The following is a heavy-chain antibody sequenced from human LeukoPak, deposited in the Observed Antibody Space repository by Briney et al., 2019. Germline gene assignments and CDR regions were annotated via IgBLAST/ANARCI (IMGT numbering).Heavy chain of an antibody. V-gene: IGHV3-30-3*01. CDR3: ARGGRYAYFLDY. J-gene: IGHJ4*02. Sequence: GRSLRLSCAASGFTFSSYAMHWVRQAPGKGLEWVAVISHDGSNKCYADSVKGRFTISRDNSKNTLYLQMNSLRAEDTAVYYCARGGRYAYFLDYWGQGTLVTVSS. CDR1: GFTFSSYA. D-gene: IGHD3-16*01. CDR2: ISHDGSNK.